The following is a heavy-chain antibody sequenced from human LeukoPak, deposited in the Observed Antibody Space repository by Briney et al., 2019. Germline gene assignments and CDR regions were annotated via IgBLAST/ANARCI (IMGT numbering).Heavy chain of an antibody. D-gene: IGHD3-16*01. CDR2: ITSTSTSV. CDR1: GFTFSNHG. CDR3: ARDRRETMITFGGVMTAGWFDP. V-gene: IGHV3-21*04. J-gene: IGHJ5*02. Sequence: PGGSLRLSCAASGFTFSNHGMNWVRQAPGKRLEWVSSITSTSTSVFYADSVKGRFTISRETSKNTLYLQMNSLRAEDTAVYYCARDRRETMITFGGVMTAGWFDPWGQGTLVTVSS.